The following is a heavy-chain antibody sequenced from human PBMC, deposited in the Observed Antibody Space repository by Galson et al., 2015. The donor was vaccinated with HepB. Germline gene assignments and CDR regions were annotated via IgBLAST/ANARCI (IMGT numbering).Heavy chain of an antibody. CDR2: IYPGDSDT. V-gene: IGHV5-51*01. CDR3: ARLHGDFYYDSSGYTAFDI. J-gene: IGHJ3*02. CDR1: GYSFTSYW. D-gene: IGHD3-22*01. Sequence: QSGAEVKKPGESLKISCKGSGYSFTSYWIGWVRQMPGKGLEWMGIIYPGDSDTRYSPSFQGQVTISADKSISTAYLQWSSLKASDTAMYYCARLHGDFYYDSSGYTAFDIWGQGTMVTVSS.